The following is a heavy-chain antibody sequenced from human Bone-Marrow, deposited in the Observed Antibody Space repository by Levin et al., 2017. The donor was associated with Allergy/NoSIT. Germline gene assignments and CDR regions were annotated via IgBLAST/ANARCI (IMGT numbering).Heavy chain of an antibody. CDR2: IYSGGST. Sequence: GESLKISCAASGFTVSSNYMSWVRQAPGKGLEWVSVIYSGGSTYYADSVKGRFTISRDNSKNTLYLQMNSLRAEDTAVYYCARSGVTTNYYGMDVWGQGTTVTVSS. CDR1: GFTVSSNY. CDR3: ARSGVTTNYYGMDV. V-gene: IGHV3-53*01. J-gene: IGHJ6*02. D-gene: IGHD4-17*01.